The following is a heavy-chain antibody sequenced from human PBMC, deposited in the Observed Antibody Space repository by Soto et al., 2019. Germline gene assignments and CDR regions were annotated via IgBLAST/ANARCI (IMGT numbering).Heavy chain of an antibody. D-gene: IGHD3-3*01. Sequence: GGSLRLSCAASGFTFSSYSMNWVRQARGKGLEWVSYISSSSSTIYYADSVKGRFTISRDNAKNSLYLQMNSLRAEDTAVYYCARDPTYDFWSGYYPDAFDIWGQGTMVTVSS. CDR2: ISSSSSTI. V-gene: IGHV3-48*01. CDR3: ARDPTYDFWSGYYPDAFDI. J-gene: IGHJ3*02. CDR1: GFTFSSYS.